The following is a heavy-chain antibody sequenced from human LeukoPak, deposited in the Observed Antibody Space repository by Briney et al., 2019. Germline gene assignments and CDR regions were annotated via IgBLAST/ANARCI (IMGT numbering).Heavy chain of an antibody. CDR3: AKVGINLGWEQLNY. D-gene: IGHD6-6*01. V-gene: IGHV3-23*01. CDR1: GFTFSTYS. CDR2: ISGSGGST. J-gene: IGHJ4*02. Sequence: PGGSLRLSCAASGFTFSTYSMNWVRQAPGKGLEWVSAISGSGGSTYYADSVKGRFTISRDNSKNTLYLQMNSLRAEDTAVYYCAKVGINLGWEQLNYWGQGTLVTVSS.